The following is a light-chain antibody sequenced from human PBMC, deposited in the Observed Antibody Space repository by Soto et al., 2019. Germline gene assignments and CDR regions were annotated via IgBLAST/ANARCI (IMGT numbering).Light chain of an antibody. V-gene: IGLV2-14*03. CDR2: DVS. Sequence: QSALTQPASVSGSPGQSITISCTGTISDIGDYNYVSWYQQHPGKAPKLMIYDVSNRPSGVSNRFSGSKFGYTASLTISGLQPEDEADYYCSSYRSSSPLVVFGGGTKLTVL. CDR3: SSYRSSSPLVV. J-gene: IGLJ2*01. CDR1: ISDIGDYNY.